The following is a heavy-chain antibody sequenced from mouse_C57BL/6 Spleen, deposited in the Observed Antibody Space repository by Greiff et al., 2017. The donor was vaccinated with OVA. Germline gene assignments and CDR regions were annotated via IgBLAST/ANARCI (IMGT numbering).Heavy chain of an antibody. D-gene: IGHD3-3*01. CDR1: GYTFASYW. CDR3: ARSGGTPGFDY. V-gene: IGHV1-64*01. J-gene: IGHJ2*01. CDR2: IHPNSGST. Sequence: QVQLQQPGAELVKPGASVKLSCKASGYTFASYWMHWVKQRPGQGLEWIGMIHPNSGSTNYNEKFKSKATLTVDRSSSTAYMQLSSLTSEDSAVYYCARSGGTPGFDYWGQGTTLTVSS.